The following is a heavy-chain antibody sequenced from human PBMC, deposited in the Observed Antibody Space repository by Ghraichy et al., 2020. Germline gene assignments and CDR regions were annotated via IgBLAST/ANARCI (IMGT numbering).Heavy chain of an antibody. Sequence: SETLSLTCTVSGTSIDSGDDYWTWIRQPPGKGLEYIGYIYHTGSTYYSPSLEGRVSISIDTSNNQFSLKMTSVTAADTALYYCARVGHNYYYYMAVWGKGTSVIVSS. J-gene: IGHJ6*03. CDR1: GTSIDSGDDY. D-gene: IGHD1-26*01. CDR3: ARVGHNYYYYMAV. CDR2: IYHTGST. V-gene: IGHV4-30-4*01.